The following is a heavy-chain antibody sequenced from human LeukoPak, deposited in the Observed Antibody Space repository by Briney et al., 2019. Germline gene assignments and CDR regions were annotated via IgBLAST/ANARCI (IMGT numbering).Heavy chain of an antibody. D-gene: IGHD3-22*01. CDR1: GYTLSNYG. Sequence: CASVQVSCKASGYTLSNYGISWVRQAAGEGLEWMGWISASKGDPNYAQKFQGSVSMPTDTSTSTAYMELRSRRSDDTAVYYCARDEAVVPIDYWGQGTLVTVSS. J-gene: IGHJ4*02. V-gene: IGHV1-18*01. CDR3: ARDEAVVPIDY. CDR2: ISASKGDP.